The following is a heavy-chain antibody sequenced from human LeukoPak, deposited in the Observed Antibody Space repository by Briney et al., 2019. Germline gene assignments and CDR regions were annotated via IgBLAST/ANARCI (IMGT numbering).Heavy chain of an antibody. V-gene: IGHV4-59*08. CDR3: ARYDPGAFDY. Sequence: SETLSLTCTVSGGSISSYYWSWIRQPAGKGLEWIGYIYYTGTTYYNPSLKSRVTISVDTSKNQFSLKLTSVTAADTAVYYCARYDPGAFDYWGQGTQVTVSS. CDR2: IYYTGTT. CDR1: GGSISSYY. D-gene: IGHD3-16*01. J-gene: IGHJ4*02.